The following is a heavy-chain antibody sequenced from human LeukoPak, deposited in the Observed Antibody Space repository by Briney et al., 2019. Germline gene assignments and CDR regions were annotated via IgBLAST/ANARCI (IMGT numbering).Heavy chain of an antibody. D-gene: IGHD3-22*01. Sequence: PSETLSLTCTVSGGSVSSGSYYWSWIRQPPGKGLEWIGYIDYSGSPNYNPSLKSRLAISVDTSKNQFPLKLSSVSAADTAVYYCARFNYFDSSDYFSYYYGMDVWGQGTTVTVSS. CDR3: ARFNYFDSSDYFSYYYGMDV. J-gene: IGHJ6*02. V-gene: IGHV4-61*01. CDR2: IDYSGSP. CDR1: GGSVSSGSYY.